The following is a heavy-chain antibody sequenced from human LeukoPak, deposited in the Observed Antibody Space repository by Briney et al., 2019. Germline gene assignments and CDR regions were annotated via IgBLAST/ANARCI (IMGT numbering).Heavy chain of an antibody. D-gene: IGHD4-17*01. J-gene: IGHJ4*02. CDR3: ARGGEGGNYFDY. CDR1: GFTFSNYG. V-gene: IGHV3-33*01. Sequence: GGSLRLSCAASGFTFSNYGMHWVRQAPGKGLEWVVVIWYDGSNKYSADSVKGRFTISRDNSKNTLYLQMDSLRAEDTAVYYCARGGEGGNYFDYWGQGTLVTVSS. CDR2: IWYDGSNK.